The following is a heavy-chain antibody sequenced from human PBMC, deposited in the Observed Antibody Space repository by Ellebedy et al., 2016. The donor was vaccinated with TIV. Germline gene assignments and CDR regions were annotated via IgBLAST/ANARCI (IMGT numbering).Heavy chain of an antibody. V-gene: IGHV3-23*01. Sequence: GESLKISCAASGFIFRHYAMSWVRQAPGKGLQWVSAISGEGDSTYYADSVKGRFTISSVNSRKTLYLEMNTLRAEDTAVYYCARVGDSGYNFDFWGQGTLVSVSS. CDR3: ARVGDSGYNFDF. CDR2: ISGEGDST. CDR1: GFIFRHYA. D-gene: IGHD2-21*02. J-gene: IGHJ4*02.